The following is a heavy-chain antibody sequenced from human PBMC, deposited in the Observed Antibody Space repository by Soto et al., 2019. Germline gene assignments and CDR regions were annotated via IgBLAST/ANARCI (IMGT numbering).Heavy chain of an antibody. CDR1: GASISTYY. CDR3: ARSRGGYFDY. Sequence: PSETLSLTCTVSGASISTYYWSWIRQPPGKGLEWIGYIYYSGSTNYNPSLKSRVTISVDTSKNQFSLKLSSVTAADTAVYYCARSRGGYFDYWGQGTLVTGLL. CDR2: IYYSGST. V-gene: IGHV4-59*01. J-gene: IGHJ4*02. D-gene: IGHD3-22*01.